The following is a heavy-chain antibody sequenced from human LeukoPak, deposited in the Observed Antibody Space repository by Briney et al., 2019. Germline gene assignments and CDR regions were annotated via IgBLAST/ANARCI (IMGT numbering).Heavy chain of an antibody. CDR2: IYSGGST. V-gene: IGHV3-53*01. D-gene: IGHD4-17*01. J-gene: IGHJ4*02. Sequence: GGSLRLSCAASGFTVSSNYMSWVRQAPGKGLEWVSVIYSGGSTYYADSVKGRFTISRDNSKNTLYLQMNSLRAKDTAVYYCARTTRVGYFDYWGQGTLVTVSS. CDR1: GFTVSSNY. CDR3: ARTTRVGYFDY.